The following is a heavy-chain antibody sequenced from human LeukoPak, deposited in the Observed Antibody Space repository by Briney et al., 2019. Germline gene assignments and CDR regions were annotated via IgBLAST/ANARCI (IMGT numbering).Heavy chain of an antibody. Sequence: ASVKVSCKAPGYTFTGYYMHWVRQAPGQGLEWMGWINPNSGGTNYEEKFQGRVTMTRDTSISTAYMELSRLRSDDTAVYYCARDLDYGVNSGLDYWGQGTLVTVSS. D-gene: IGHD4-23*01. CDR2: INPNSGGT. J-gene: IGHJ4*02. CDR1: GYTFTGYY. V-gene: IGHV1-2*02. CDR3: ARDLDYGVNSGLDY.